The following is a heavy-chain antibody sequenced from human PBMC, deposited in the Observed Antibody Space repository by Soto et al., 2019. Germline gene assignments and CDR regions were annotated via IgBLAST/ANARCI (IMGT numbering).Heavy chain of an antibody. J-gene: IGHJ6*02. Sequence: GWSLRLSCAASGFTLSSYGVHWVRQAPGKGLEWVALISSVGSNKYYADSVKGRFTISRDNSKNTLYLLMSSLRAQDTAVYYCAKDYLLTHAPHLPYYYGMDVWRQGTTVTVSS. D-gene: IGHD1-26*01. V-gene: IGHV3-30*18. CDR2: ISSVGSNK. CDR3: AKDYLLTHAPHLPYYYGMDV. CDR1: GFTLSSYG.